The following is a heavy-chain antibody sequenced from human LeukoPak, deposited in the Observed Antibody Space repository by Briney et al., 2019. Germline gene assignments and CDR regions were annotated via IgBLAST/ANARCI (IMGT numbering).Heavy chain of an antibody. CDR3: ARSDVVTGAFDI. CDR1: GGSISSGGYS. CDR2: IYHSGST. D-gene: IGHD2-21*02. J-gene: IGHJ3*02. Sequence: SETLSLTCAVSGGSISSGGYSWSWIRQPPGKGLEWIGYIYHSGSTYYNPTLKSRVTISVDRSKNQFSLKLSSVTAADTAVYYCARSDVVTGAFDIWGQGTMVTVSS. V-gene: IGHV4-30-2*01.